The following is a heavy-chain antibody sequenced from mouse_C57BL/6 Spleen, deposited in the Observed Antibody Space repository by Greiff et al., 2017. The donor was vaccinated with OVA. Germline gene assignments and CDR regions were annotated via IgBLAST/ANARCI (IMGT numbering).Heavy chain of an antibody. CDR1: GFTFSDYG. J-gene: IGHJ4*01. V-gene: IGHV5-17*01. Sequence: EVNVVDSGGGLVKPGGSLKLSCAASGFTFSDYGMHWVRQAPEKGLEWVAYISSGSSTIYYADTVKGRFTISRDNAKNTLFLQMTSLRSEDTAMYYCARNPVRDAMDYWGQGTSVTVSS. CDR2: ISSGSSTI. CDR3: ARNPVRDAMDY. D-gene: IGHD1-1*01.